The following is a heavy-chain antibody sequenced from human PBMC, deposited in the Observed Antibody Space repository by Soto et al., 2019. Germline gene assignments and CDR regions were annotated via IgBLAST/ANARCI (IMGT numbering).Heavy chain of an antibody. CDR1: GFTFTRYS. CDR2: ISSTTNYI. V-gene: IGHV3-21*06. J-gene: IGHJ4*02. Sequence: WGSLRLSCAASGFTFTRYSINWGRHSPVKGLEWVSSISSTTNYISYGDSMKGRFTISRDNAKNSLYLEMNSLRAEDTAVYYCARESEDLTSNFDYWGQGTLVTVSS. CDR3: ARESEDLTSNFDY.